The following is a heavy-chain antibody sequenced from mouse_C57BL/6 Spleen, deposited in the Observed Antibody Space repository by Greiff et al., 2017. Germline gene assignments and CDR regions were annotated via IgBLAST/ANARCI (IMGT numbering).Heavy chain of an antibody. D-gene: IGHD1-1*01. CDR1: GYTFTDYN. V-gene: IGHV1-22*01. J-gene: IGHJ3*01. CDR3: ATPLVATPFAY. Sequence: EVQLQQSGPELVKPGASVKMSCKASGYTFTDYNMHWVKQSHGKSLEWIGYINPNNGGTSYNQKFKGKATLTVNKSSSTAYMELRSLTSEDSAVYYCATPLVATPFAYWGQGTLVTVSA. CDR2: INPNNGGT.